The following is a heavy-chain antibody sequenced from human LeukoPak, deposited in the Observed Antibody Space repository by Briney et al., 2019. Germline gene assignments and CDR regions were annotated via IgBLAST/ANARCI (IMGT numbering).Heavy chain of an antibody. J-gene: IGHJ3*02. CDR2: IYYSGST. CDR3: ASADYDMAFDI. Sequence: SETLSLTCTVSGGSISSGGYYWSWIRQHPGKGLEWIGYIYYSGSTDYNPSLRSRFTMSVDTSKNQFSLKLSSVTAADTAVYYCASADYDMAFDIWGQGTMVTVSS. CDR1: GGSISSGGYY. D-gene: IGHD3-9*01. V-gene: IGHV4-31*03.